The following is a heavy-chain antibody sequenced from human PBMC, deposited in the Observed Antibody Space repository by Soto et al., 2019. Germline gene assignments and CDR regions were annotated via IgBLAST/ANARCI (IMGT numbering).Heavy chain of an antibody. V-gene: IGHV5-51*01. CDR2: IYPGDSDT. Sequence: PGESLKISCKGSGYSFTSYWIGWVRQMPGKGLEWMGIIYPGDSDTRYSPSFQGQVTISADKSISTAYLQWSSLKASDTAMYYCARHWTTDSTAMVIAHYYYYGMDVWGQGTTVTVSS. CDR3: ARHWTTDSTAMVIAHYYYYGMDV. J-gene: IGHJ6*02. CDR1: GYSFTSYW. D-gene: IGHD5-18*01.